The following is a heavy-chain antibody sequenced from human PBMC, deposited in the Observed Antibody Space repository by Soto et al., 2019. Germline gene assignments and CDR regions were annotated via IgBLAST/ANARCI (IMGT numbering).Heavy chain of an antibody. CDR3: ARDRNYDFWSGYSYGMDV. CDR2: ISSSGSTI. V-gene: IGHV3-48*03. J-gene: IGHJ6*02. CDR1: GFTFSSYE. D-gene: IGHD3-3*01. Sequence: GGSLRLSCAASGFTFSSYEMNWVRQAPGKGLEWVSYISSSGSTIYYADSVKGRFTISRDNAKNSLYLQMNSLRAEDTAVYYCARDRNYDFWSGYSYGMDVWGQGTTVTAP.